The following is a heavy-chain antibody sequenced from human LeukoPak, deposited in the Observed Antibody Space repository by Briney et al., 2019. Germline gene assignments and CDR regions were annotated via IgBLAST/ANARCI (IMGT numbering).Heavy chain of an antibody. CDR3: ARWYYYYMDV. J-gene: IGHJ6*03. CDR1: GGSISSYY. CDR2: IYYSAST. V-gene: IGHV4-59*01. Sequence: TSETLSLTCTVSGGSISSYYWSWIRQPPGKGLEWIGYIYYSASTNYNPSLKSRVTISVDTSKNQFSLKLSSVTAADTAVYYCARWYYYYMDVWGKGTTVTVSS.